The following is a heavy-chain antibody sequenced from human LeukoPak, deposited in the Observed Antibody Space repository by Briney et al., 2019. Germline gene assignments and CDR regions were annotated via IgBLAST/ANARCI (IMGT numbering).Heavy chain of an antibody. CDR3: AKSPRGPQLLRGDYFDY. CDR2: ISGSGGST. Sequence: GGSLRLSCAASGFTFSDYAMTWVRQDPGKGLEWISTISGSGGSTYYADSVKGRFTISRDNSKNTLYLQMNSLRAEDTAVYYCAKSPRGPQLLRGDYFDYWGQGTLVTVSS. CDR1: GFTFSDYA. J-gene: IGHJ4*02. D-gene: IGHD2-2*01. V-gene: IGHV3-23*01.